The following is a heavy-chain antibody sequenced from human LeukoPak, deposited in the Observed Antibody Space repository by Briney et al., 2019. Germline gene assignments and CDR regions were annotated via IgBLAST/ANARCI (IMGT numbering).Heavy chain of an antibody. CDR2: IYYSGST. J-gene: IGHJ4*02. CDR1: GGSISSHY. CDR3: ARLLAHYFDY. V-gene: IGHV4-59*11. Sequence: SETLSLTCTVSGGSISSHYWSWIRQPPGKGLEWIGCIYYSGSTNYNPSLKSRVTISVDTSKNQFSLKLSSVTAADTAVYYCARLLAHYFDYWGQGTLVTVSS.